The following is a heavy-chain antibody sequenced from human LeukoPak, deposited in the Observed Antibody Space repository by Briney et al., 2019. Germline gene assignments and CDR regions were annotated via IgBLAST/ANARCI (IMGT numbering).Heavy chain of an antibody. D-gene: IGHD3-22*01. Sequence: GGSLRLSCAASGFTFDDYGMSWVRQAPGKGLEWVSGINWNGGSTGYADSVKGRFTISRDSAKNSLYLQMNSLRAEDTALYHCARVGYDSSGYYYSPWGQGTLVTVSS. CDR1: GFTFDDYG. V-gene: IGHV3-20*01. CDR3: ARVGYDSSGYYYSP. J-gene: IGHJ5*02. CDR2: INWNGGST.